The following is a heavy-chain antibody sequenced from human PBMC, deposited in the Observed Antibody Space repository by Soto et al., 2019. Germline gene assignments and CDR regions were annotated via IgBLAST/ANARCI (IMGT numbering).Heavy chain of an antibody. CDR1: GFIFSSYA. D-gene: IGHD1-7*01. V-gene: IGHV3-33*01. J-gene: IGHJ4*01. CDR3: VRDRGTGTWYFDY. Sequence: GGSLRLACAAYGFIFSSYAMNWVRQAPGKGLEWVAVVWYDGTKKYYSDSVRGRFSVSRDNSKNTVNLQMNSLRAEDTAVYYCVRDRGTGTWYFDYWGQGVLVTVSS. CDR2: VWYDGTKK.